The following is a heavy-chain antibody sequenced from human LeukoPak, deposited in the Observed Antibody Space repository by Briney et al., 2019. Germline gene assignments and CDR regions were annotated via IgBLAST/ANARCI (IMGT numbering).Heavy chain of an antibody. CDR2: ISSSSSYI. Sequence: GGSLRLSCAASGFTFSSYSMNWVRQAPGKGLEWVSSISSSSSYIYYADSVKGLFTISRDNAKNSLFLQMNSLRAEDTAVYYCARVGYSSGWYGWFDPWGQGTLVTVSS. D-gene: IGHD6-19*01. J-gene: IGHJ5*02. CDR3: ARVGYSSGWYGWFDP. CDR1: GFTFSSYS. V-gene: IGHV3-21*01.